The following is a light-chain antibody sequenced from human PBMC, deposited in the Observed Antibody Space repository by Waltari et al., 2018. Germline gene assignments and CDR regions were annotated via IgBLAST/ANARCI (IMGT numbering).Light chain of an antibody. V-gene: IGLV3-21*03. Sequence: SYVLTQSPSMSVAPGTTARITCGGDGIGSKSVHWYQQKTGQAPVLVVHNDNDRPSGIPERFSGSNSGNTATLTISRVEAGDEADYYCQVWDSSSEHYVFGTGTRVTVL. CDR1: GIGSKS. J-gene: IGLJ1*01. CDR3: QVWDSSSEHYV. CDR2: NDN.